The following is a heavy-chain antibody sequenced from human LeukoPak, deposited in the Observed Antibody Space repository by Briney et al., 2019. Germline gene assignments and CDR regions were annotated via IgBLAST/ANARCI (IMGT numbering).Heavy chain of an antibody. CDR3: ARDLPPGSSGWYLGY. Sequence: GGSLRLSCAAPGFTFSSYSMNWVRQAPGKGQEWVSYISSSSRTIYYADSVKGRFTISRDNAKNSLYLQMNSLRDEDTAVYYCARDLPPGSSGWYLGYWGQGTLVTVSS. D-gene: IGHD6-19*01. V-gene: IGHV3-48*02. J-gene: IGHJ4*02. CDR1: GFTFSSYS. CDR2: ISSSSRTI.